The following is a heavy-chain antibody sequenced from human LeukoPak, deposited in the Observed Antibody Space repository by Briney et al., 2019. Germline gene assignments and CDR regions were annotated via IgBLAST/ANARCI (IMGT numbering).Heavy chain of an antibody. J-gene: IGHJ2*01. CDR3: ASGAYDSGWYFDL. V-gene: IGHV3-48*04. CDR2: ISSSSDII. D-gene: IGHD3-10*01. CDR1: GFTFSTRS. Sequence: GGSLRLSCAASGFTFSTRSMNWVRQAPGKGLEWVSYISSSSDIIHYADSVKGRFTISRDNAKNSLYLQMNSLRAEDTAVYYCASGAYDSGWYFDLWGRGTLVTVSS.